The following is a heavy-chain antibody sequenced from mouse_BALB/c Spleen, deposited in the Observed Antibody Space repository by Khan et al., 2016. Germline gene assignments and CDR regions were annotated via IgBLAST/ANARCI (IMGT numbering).Heavy chain of an antibody. CDR1: GFDFSRYW. CDR2: INPDSSTI. V-gene: IGHV4-1*02. J-gene: IGHJ3*01. CDR3: ARLLYYGRSAY. Sequence: EVKLLESGGGLVQPGGSLKLSCAASGFDFSRYWMSWVRQAPGKGLEWIGEINPDSSTINYKPNLKDKFIISRDKAKNTLYLQMSKVRSEDTAVYYGARLLYYGRSAYWCEGTTVIVSA. D-gene: IGHD2-1*01.